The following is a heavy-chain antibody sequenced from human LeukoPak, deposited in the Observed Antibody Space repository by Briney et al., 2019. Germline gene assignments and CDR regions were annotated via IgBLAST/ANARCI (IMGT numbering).Heavy chain of an antibody. D-gene: IGHD2-2*01. V-gene: IGHV4-59*11. CDR2: IYYSGST. CDR3: ARELSSYYYYYMDV. CDR1: GGSISSHY. Sequence: PSETLSLTCTVSGGSISSHYWSWIRQPPGKGLEWIGYIYYSGSTNDNPSLKSRVTIPVDTSKNQFSLKLSSVTAADTAVYYCARELSSYYYYYMDVWGKGTTVTVSS. J-gene: IGHJ6*03.